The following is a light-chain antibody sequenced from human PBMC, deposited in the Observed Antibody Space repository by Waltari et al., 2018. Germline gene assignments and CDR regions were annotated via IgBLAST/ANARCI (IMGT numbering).Light chain of an antibody. CDR2: YAS. CDR3: HQSRSLPET. V-gene: IGKV6-21*01. Sequence: EVVLTQSPDFQSVTPQEKVTITCRASQSVGSSLHWYQQKPDQSPKLLIKYASQTFSGVPSRFSGSGSGTDFTLTINSLEAEDAATYYCHQSRSLPETFGQGTKLEIK. CDR1: QSVGSS. J-gene: IGKJ2*01.